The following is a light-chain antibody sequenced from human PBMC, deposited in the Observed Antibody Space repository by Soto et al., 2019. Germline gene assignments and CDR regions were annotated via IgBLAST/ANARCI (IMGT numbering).Light chain of an antibody. J-gene: IGLJ2*01. CDR1: SSNIASYS. V-gene: IGLV1-47*01. CDR3: AAWDDSLTVL. Sequence: QSVLTQPPSASGTPGQTVTISCSGSSSNIASYSVYWYQQLPGTAPKLLIYENNQRPSGVPDRFSGSKSYTSASLAIAGLRSGDEADYYCAAWDDSLTVLFGGGTQLTVL. CDR2: ENN.